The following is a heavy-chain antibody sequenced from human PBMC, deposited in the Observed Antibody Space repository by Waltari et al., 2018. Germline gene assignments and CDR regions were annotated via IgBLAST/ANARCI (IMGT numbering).Heavy chain of an antibody. CDR2: INTDGSST. Sequence: EVQLVEYGGGLVQPGGSLRLSCGAAGFTFSSYWLNWVRHAPGKGPVWVSRINTDGSSTTYADSVKGRFTISRDNAKNTLSLQMNSLRAEDTAVYYCARGVYGGNTNWFDPWGQGTRVTVSS. CDR1: GFTFSSYW. V-gene: IGHV3-74*01. J-gene: IGHJ5*02. CDR3: ARGVYGGNTNWFDP. D-gene: IGHD4-17*01.